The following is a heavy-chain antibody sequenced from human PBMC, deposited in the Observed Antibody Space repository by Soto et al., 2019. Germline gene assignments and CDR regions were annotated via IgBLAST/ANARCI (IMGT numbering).Heavy chain of an antibody. CDR2: ISAYNGNT. V-gene: IGHV1-18*01. CDR3: ARGSYGYYSYFGLDV. CDR1: GYTFTTYG. Sequence: QVQLVQSRAEVKKPGXSVKVSCKASGYTFTTYGISWVRQAPGQGLEWMGWISAYNGNTNYVQKFQGRVTMTTDTSTSTAYMELRSLRSDDTAVYYCARGSYGYYSYFGLDVWGQGTTVTVSS. J-gene: IGHJ6*02. D-gene: IGHD5-18*01.